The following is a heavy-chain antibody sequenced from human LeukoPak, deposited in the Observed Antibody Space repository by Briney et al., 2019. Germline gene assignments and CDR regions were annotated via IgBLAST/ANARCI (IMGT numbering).Heavy chain of an antibody. CDR2: ISLSGLT. CDR1: GGSISSTNW. D-gene: IGHD7-27*01. Sequence: SETLSLTCGVSGGSISSTNWYSWVRQPPGQGLEWIGEISLSGLTNYNPSLKSRVTMSLDKSKNLLSLTLTSVTAADTAVYYCARNWGSAARGDAFDIWGQGTMVTVS. V-gene: IGHV4-4*02. CDR3: ARNWGSAARGDAFDI. J-gene: IGHJ3*02.